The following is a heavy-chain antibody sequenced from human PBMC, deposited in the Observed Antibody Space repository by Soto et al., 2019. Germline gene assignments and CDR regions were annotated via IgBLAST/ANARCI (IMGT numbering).Heavy chain of an antibody. CDR2: IYHSGST. V-gene: IGHV4-30-2*01. Sequence: SLTCAVSGGSISSGGYSWSWIRQPPGKGLEWIGYIYHSGSTYYNPSLKSRVTISVDRTKNQFSLKLSSVTAADTAVYYCARVYCSGGSCFWFVPWGQGTLVTVSS. CDR3: ARVYCSGGSCFWFVP. CDR1: GGSISSGGYS. D-gene: IGHD2-15*01. J-gene: IGHJ5*02.